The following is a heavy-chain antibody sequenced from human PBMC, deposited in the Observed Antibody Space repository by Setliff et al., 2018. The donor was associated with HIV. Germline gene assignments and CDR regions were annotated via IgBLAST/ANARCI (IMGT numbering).Heavy chain of an antibody. J-gene: IGHJ3*02. CDR2: IYSGGST. Sequence: LRLSCAASGFTVSSNYMSWVRQAPGKGLEWVSVIYSGGSTYYADSVKGRFTISRHNSKNTLYLQMNSLRAEDTAVYYCARGVAATGNAFDIWGQGTMVTVSS. D-gene: IGHD2-15*01. CDR1: GFTVSSNY. CDR3: ARGVAATGNAFDI. V-gene: IGHV3-53*04.